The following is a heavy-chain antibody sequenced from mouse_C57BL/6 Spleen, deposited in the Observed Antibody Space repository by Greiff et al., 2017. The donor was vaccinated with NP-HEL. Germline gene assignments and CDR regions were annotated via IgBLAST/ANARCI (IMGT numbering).Heavy chain of an antibody. CDR1: GYTFTSYW. Sequence: QVQLQQSGAELVMPGASVKLSCKASGYTFTSYWMHWVKQRPGQGLEWIGEIDPSDSYTNYNQKFKGKSTLTVDKSSSTAYMQLSSLTSEDSAVYYCARGPPTVVARYFDYWGQGTTLTVSS. CDR2: IDPSDSYT. J-gene: IGHJ2*01. D-gene: IGHD1-1*01. V-gene: IGHV1-69*01. CDR3: ARGPPTVVARYFDY.